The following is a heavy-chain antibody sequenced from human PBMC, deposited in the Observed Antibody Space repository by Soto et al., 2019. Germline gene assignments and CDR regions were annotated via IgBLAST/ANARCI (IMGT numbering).Heavy chain of an antibody. Sequence: QVQLVESGGGVVLPGRSLRLSCAASGFTFSSYGMHWVRQAPGKGLEWVAVIWYDGSNKYYADSVKGRFTISRDNSKNTLYLQMNSLRAEDTAVYYCARDRTMGWFDPWGQGTLVTVSS. V-gene: IGHV3-33*01. CDR2: IWYDGSNK. CDR3: ARDRTMGWFDP. CDR1: GFTFSSYG. D-gene: IGHD3-10*01. J-gene: IGHJ5*02.